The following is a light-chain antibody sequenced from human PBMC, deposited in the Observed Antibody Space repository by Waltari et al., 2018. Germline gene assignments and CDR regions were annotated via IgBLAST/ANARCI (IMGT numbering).Light chain of an antibody. Sequence: QSVLTQPPSVSGAPGQRVTISCTGSSSNIGSGYDLHRYQQLPGTAPKLLIDGNVVRPSGVPDRFSASKSGTSASLAITGLQAEDEADYYCQSYDDSLSGWVFGGGTKVTVL. CDR1: SSNIGSGYD. CDR3: QSYDDSLSGWV. CDR2: GNV. V-gene: IGLV1-40*01. J-gene: IGLJ3*02.